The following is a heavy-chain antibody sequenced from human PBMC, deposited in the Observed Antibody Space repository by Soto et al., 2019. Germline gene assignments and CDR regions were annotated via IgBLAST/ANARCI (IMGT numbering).Heavy chain of an antibody. CDR2: ISGGSSAI. J-gene: IGHJ3*01. Sequence: PGGSLRLSCAASGFTFSSYSMNWVRQAPGKGLEWVSYISGGSSAIYYADSVKGRFTISRDNARNSLYLQMNSLRAEDTAVYYCASQHGYCSGSTCHSVWGQGTMVTVS. D-gene: IGHD2-15*01. CDR1: GFTFSSYS. V-gene: IGHV3-48*01. CDR3: ASQHGYCSGSTCHSV.